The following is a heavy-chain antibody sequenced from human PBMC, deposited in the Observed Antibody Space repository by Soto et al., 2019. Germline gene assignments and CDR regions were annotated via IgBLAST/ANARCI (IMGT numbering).Heavy chain of an antibody. J-gene: IGHJ3*02. V-gene: IGHV3-21*01. CDR2: ISSSSSYI. Sequence: EVQLVESGGGLVKPGGSLRLSCAASGFTFSSYSMNWVRQAPGKGLEWVSSISSSSSYIYYADSVKGRFTISRENAKKSLYKQMNGLRAEDTAVYYCARVGRVAGRPFDAFDIWGQGTMVTVSS. CDR1: GFTFSSYS. CDR3: ARVGRVAGRPFDAFDI. D-gene: IGHD6-19*01.